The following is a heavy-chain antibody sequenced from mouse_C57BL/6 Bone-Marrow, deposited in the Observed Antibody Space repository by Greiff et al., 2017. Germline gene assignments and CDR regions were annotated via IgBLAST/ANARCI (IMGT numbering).Heavy chain of an antibody. CDR2: ISDGGSYT. CDR1: GFTFRSYA. CDR3: ARDVGYYSYYAMDY. J-gene: IGHJ4*01. Sequence: EVQRVESGGGLVKPGGSLKLSCAASGFTFRSYAMSWVRQTPEKRLEWVATISDGGSYTYYPANVKGRFTISRDNAKNNLYLQMSHLKSEDTAMYYCARDVGYYSYYAMDYWGQGTSVTVSS. V-gene: IGHV5-4*01. D-gene: IGHD2-3*01.